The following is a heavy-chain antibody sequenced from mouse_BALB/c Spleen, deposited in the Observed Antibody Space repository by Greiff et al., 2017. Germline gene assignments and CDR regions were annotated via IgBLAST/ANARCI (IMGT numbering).Heavy chain of an antibody. CDR3: ARSGYYAMDY. V-gene: IGHV1S81*02. Sequence: QVQLHQPGAELVKPGASVKLSCKASGYTFTSYWMHWVKQRPGQGLEWIGEINPSNGRTNYNEKFKSKATLTVDKSSSTAYMQLSSLTSEDSAVYYCARSGYYAMDYWGQGTSVTVSS. D-gene: IGHD1-3*01. CDR1: GYTFTSYW. CDR2: INPSNGRT. J-gene: IGHJ4*01.